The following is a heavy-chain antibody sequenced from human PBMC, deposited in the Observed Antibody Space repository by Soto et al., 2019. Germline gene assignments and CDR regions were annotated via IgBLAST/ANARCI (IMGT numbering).Heavy chain of an antibody. CDR2: IYWDDDK. CDR3: AHRISSSWEPPPFDP. D-gene: IGHD6-13*01. J-gene: IGHJ5*02. CDR1: GFSLSTSGMN. V-gene: IGHV2-5*02. Sequence: GSGHTLVNPTQTLTLTCSFSGFSLSTSGMNVGWIRQPPGKALEWLALIYWDDDKRYSPSLKRRLTITKDTSKNQVVLTMTNMDPVGTATYSCAHRISSSWEPPPFDPWGQGTLVTVSS.